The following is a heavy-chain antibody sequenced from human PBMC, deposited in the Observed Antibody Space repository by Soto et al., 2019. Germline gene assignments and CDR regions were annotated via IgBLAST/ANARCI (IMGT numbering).Heavy chain of an antibody. D-gene: IGHD3-10*01. CDR2: VHSDGTPT. CDR1: GFTFDYYW. J-gene: IGHJ3*01. V-gene: IGHV3-74*01. CDR3: ARGDRGGFDL. Sequence: LSCAASGFTFDYYWMHWVRQAPGKGLVWVSRVHSDGTPTTYADSVKGRFTISRDNARNTVSLQMSSLRAADMAIYYCARGDRGGFDLWGHGTVVTVSS.